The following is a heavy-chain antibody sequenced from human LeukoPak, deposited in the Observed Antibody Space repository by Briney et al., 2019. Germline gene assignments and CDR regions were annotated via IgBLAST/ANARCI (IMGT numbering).Heavy chain of an antibody. Sequence: ASVKVSCKASGYTFTGYYIHWVRQAPGQGLEWMGWINPNSGGTNYAQKFQGRVTVTRDTSISTAYMELSRLRSDDTAVYYCARDSPYYYDSSGYSIQGWFDPWGQGTLVTVSS. J-gene: IGHJ5*02. D-gene: IGHD3-22*01. V-gene: IGHV1-2*02. CDR3: ARDSPYYYDSSGYSIQGWFDP. CDR1: GYTFTGYY. CDR2: INPNSGGT.